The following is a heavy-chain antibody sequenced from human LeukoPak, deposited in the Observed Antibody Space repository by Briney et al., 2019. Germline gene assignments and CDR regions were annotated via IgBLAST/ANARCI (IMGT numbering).Heavy chain of an antibody. CDR3: ARSLGDDSSGYYEYYFDY. J-gene: IGHJ4*02. D-gene: IGHD3-22*01. V-gene: IGHV1-2*02. Sequence: ASVKVSFKASGYTFTGYYMHWVRQAPGQGLEWMGWINPNSGGTNYAQKFQGRVTMTRDTSISTAYMELSRLRSDDTAVYYCARSLGDDSSGYYEYYFDYWGQGTLVTVSS. CDR1: GYTFTGYY. CDR2: INPNSGGT.